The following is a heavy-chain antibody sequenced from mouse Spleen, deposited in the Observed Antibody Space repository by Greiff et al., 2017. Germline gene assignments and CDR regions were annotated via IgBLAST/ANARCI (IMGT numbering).Heavy chain of an antibody. V-gene: IGHV1-64*01. CDR2: IHPNSGST. CDR1: GYTFTSYW. D-gene: IGHD2-4*01. CDR3: VPDPYDYERFAY. J-gene: IGHJ3*01. Sequence: QVQLQQPGAELVKPGASVKLSCKASGYTFTSYWMHWVKQRPGQGLEWIGMIHPNSGSTNYNEKFKSKATLTVDKSSSTAYMQLSSLTSEDSAVYYCVPDPYDYERFAYWGQGTLVTVSA.